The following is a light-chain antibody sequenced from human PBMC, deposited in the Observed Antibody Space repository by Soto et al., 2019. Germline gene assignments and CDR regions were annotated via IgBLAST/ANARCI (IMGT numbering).Light chain of an antibody. V-gene: IGLV1-51*01. CDR1: SSNIGNNY. J-gene: IGLJ2*01. CDR2: DNN. Sequence: QSVLTQPPSVSAAPGQKVSISSSGSSSNIGNNYVSWYQQIPGTAPKLLIYDNNKRPSGIPDRFSGSKSGTSATLGITGLQTGDEADYYCGTWDSSLSAVVFGGGTKLTVL. CDR3: GTWDSSLSAVV.